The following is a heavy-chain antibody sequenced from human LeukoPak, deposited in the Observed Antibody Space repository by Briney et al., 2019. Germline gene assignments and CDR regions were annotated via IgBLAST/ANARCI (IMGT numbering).Heavy chain of an antibody. D-gene: IGHD4-17*01. CDR2: ISAYNGNT. CDR3: ARDRDYGDYNTQDLFVY. J-gene: IGHJ4*02. Sequence: ASVKVSCKASGYTFTSYGISWVRQAPGQGLEWMGWISAYNGNTNYAQRLQGRVTMTTDTSASTAYMELRSLRSDDTAVYYCARDRDYGDYNTQDLFVYWGQGTLVTVSS. V-gene: IGHV1-18*01. CDR1: GYTFTSYG.